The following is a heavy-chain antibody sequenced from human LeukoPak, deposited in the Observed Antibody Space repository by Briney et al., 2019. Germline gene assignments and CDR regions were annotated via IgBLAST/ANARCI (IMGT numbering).Heavy chain of an antibody. CDR2: IYHSGST. Sequence: SETLSLTCAVSGGSISSSNWWSWVRQPPGKGLEWIGEIYHSGSTNYNPSLKSRVTISVDTSKNQFSLKLSSVTAADTAVYYCASTWSAAGINWFDPWGQGTLVTVSS. J-gene: IGHJ5*02. CDR1: GGSISSSNW. D-gene: IGHD6-13*01. V-gene: IGHV4-4*02. CDR3: ASTWSAAGINWFDP.